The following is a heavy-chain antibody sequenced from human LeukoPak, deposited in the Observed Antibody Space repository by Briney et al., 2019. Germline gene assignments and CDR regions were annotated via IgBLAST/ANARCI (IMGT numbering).Heavy chain of an antibody. Sequence: PGGSLRLSCAASGFIFNNYAVHWARQAPGKGLEWVAVISYDGRNKDYPDSVKGRFTISRDNSKNTLYLQMNSLRAEDTAVYYSMRGYKGDYWGQGTLVTVSS. J-gene: IGHJ4*02. D-gene: IGHD5-18*01. CDR2: ISYDGRNK. V-gene: IGHV3-30*04. CDR1: GFIFNNYA. CDR3: MRGYKGDY.